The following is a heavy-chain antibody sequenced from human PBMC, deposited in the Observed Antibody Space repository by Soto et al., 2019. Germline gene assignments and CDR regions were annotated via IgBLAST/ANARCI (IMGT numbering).Heavy chain of an antibody. CDR3: AKPAMVRGVNYYYYGMDV. CDR1: GFTFSSYA. J-gene: IGHJ6*02. Sequence: PGGSLRLSCAASGFTFSSYAMSRVRQAPGKGLEWVSAISGSGGSTYYADSVKGRFTISRDNSKNTLYLQMNSLRAEDTAVYYCAKPAMVRGVNYYYYGMDVWGQGTTVTVSS. CDR2: ISGSGGST. V-gene: IGHV3-23*01. D-gene: IGHD3-10*01.